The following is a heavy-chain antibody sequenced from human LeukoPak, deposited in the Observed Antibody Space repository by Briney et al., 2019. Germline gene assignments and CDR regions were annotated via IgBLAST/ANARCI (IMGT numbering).Heavy chain of an antibody. J-gene: IGHJ4*02. CDR3: AKGSSGYQYNFDY. CDR2: ISGSGDNT. D-gene: IGHD3-22*01. CDR1: GFTFSSYA. Sequence: GGSLRLSCAASGFTFSSYAMSWVRQAPGKGLEWVSGISGSGDNTYYADSVKGRFTISRDNSKNTLYLQMNSLRAEDTAVYFCAKGSSGYQYNFDYWGQGTLVTVSS. V-gene: IGHV3-23*01.